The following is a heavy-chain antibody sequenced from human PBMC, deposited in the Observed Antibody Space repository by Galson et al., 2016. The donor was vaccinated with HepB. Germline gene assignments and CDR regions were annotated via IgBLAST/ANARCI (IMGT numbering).Heavy chain of an antibody. J-gene: IGHJ4*02. V-gene: IGHV4-39*02. Sequence: SETLSLTCNVSGGSITNSPSYWAWIRQPPGKGLEWIGSVYQSGSTYSNPSLKSRVTVFVDTSKNQFSLKLTCWTAADTAVYYCARGGALSLTAPGGSFDYWDQGTLVTVSS. CDR1: GGSITNSPSY. CDR2: VYQSGST. CDR3: ARGGALSLTAPGGSFDY. D-gene: IGHD1-26*01.